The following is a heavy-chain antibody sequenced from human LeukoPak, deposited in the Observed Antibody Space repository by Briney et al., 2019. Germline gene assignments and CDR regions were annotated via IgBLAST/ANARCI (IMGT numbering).Heavy chain of an antibody. Sequence: QAGGSLRLSCAASGFTFSSYAMHWVRQAPGKGLEWVAVISYDGSNKYYADSVKGRFTISRDNAKNSLYLQMNSLRAEDTAVYYCARKTYYDFWSGYHFDYWGQGTLVTVSS. CDR2: ISYDGSNK. CDR3: ARKTYYDFWSGYHFDY. D-gene: IGHD3-3*01. CDR1: GFTFSSYA. V-gene: IGHV3-30*04. J-gene: IGHJ4*02.